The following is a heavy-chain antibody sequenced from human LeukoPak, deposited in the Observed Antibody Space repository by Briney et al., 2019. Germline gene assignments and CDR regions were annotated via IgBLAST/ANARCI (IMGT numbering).Heavy chain of an antibody. V-gene: IGHV1-2*02. J-gene: IGHJ4*02. Sequence: GASVKVSCKASGYTFTGYYMHWVRQAPGQGLEWMGWINPNSGATNYAQKLQGRVTMTTDTSTSTAYMELRSLRSDDTAVYYCARLAGVRYFDWLPRGYFDYWGQGTLVTVSS. CDR2: INPNSGAT. D-gene: IGHD3-9*01. CDR3: ARLAGVRYFDWLPRGYFDY. CDR1: GYTFTGYY.